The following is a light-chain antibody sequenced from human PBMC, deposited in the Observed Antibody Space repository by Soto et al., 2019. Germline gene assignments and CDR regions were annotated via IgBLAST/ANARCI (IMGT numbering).Light chain of an antibody. J-gene: IGLJ1*01. CDR2: NNN. CDR3: AAWADSRNFLYV. CDR1: RSNIGPNA. V-gene: IGLV1-44*01. Sequence: QSVLTQPPSASATPGQRVSISCSGSRSNIGPNAVNWYQQVPGTAPRLIIYNNNQRPSGVPDRFSGSKSGTSASLTISGLQSDDEGTYFCAAWADSRNFLYVFGTGTKLTVL.